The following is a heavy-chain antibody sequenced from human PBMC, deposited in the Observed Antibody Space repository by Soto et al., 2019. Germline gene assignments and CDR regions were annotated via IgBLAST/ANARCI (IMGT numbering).Heavy chain of an antibody. CDR1: GYTFTSYD. V-gene: IGHV1-8*01. CDR3: ARLCSSTSCAYYYYYGMDV. D-gene: IGHD2-2*01. J-gene: IGHJ6*02. Sequence: QVPLVQSGAEVKKPGASVKVSCKASGYTFTSYDINWVRQATGQGLEWMGWMNPNSGNTGYAQKFQGRVTMTRNTSISTAYMELSSLRSEDTAVYYCARLCSSTSCAYYYYYGMDVWGQGTTVTVSS. CDR2: MNPNSGNT.